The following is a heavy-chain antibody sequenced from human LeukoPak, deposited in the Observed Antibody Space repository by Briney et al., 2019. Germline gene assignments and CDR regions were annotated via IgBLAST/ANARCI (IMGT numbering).Heavy chain of an antibody. CDR2: INPNSGGT. D-gene: IGHD3-22*01. Sequence: GASLKVSCKASGYTFTGYYMHWVRQAPGQGLEWMGWINPNSGGTNYAQKFQGRVTMTRDTSISTAYMELSRLRSDDTAVYYCARFYDSSGYYSFWGQGTLVTVSS. CDR1: GYTFTGYY. J-gene: IGHJ4*02. CDR3: ARFYDSSGYYSF. V-gene: IGHV1-2*02.